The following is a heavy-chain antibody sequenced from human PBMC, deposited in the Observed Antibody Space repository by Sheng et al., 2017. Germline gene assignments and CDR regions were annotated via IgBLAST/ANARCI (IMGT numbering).Heavy chain of an antibody. J-gene: IGHJ3*01. D-gene: IGHD2-15*01. V-gene: IGHV4-34*02. CDR2: ITHRGTT. CDR1: GGSFVGYD. Sequence: QVHLQQGGAGLLKPSETLSLTCTVSGGSFVGYDWTWIRQPPGKGLEWIGEITHRGTTNYSPSLKSRVTISADTSKSQFYLKITSVTAADTAVYYCADGGAFDVWGQGXTASSLQ. CDR3: ADGGAFDV.